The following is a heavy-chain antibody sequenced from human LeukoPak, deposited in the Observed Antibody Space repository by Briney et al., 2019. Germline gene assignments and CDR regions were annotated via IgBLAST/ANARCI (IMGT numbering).Heavy chain of an antibody. V-gene: IGHV4-61*02. CDR1: GGSVNSGNYY. D-gene: IGHD3-10*01. Sequence: NPSQTLSLTCTVSGGSVNSGNYYWTWIRQPAGKRLEWIGRIYTSGSTNYNPSLKSRVTISVDTSKNQFSLKLSSVTAADTAVYYCRITMVRYDAFDIWGQGTMVTVSS. CDR2: IYTSGST. CDR3: RITMVRYDAFDI. J-gene: IGHJ3*02.